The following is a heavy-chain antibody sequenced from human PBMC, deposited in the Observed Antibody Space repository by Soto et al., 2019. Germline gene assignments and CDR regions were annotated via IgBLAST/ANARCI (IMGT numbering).Heavy chain of an antibody. D-gene: IGHD6-19*01. CDR1: GYTFTSYG. J-gene: IGHJ3*02. CDR3: ARGMAVAGHDAFDI. Sequence: ASVKVSCKASGYTFTSYGISWVRQAPGQGLEWMGWISAYNGNTNYAQKLQGRVTMTTDTSTSTANMELRSLRSDDTAVYYCARGMAVAGHDAFDIWGQGTMVTVSS. CDR2: ISAYNGNT. V-gene: IGHV1-18*01.